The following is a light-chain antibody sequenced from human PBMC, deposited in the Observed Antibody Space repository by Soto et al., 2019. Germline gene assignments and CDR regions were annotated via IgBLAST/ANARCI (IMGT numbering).Light chain of an antibody. CDR1: QSVSSNY. CDR3: QQYATSPRT. J-gene: IGKJ1*01. Sequence: EIVLTQSPGTLSLSPVERATLSCRASQSVSSNYLAWYQQKPGQAPRLLIDGATSRATGIPDRFSGSGSGTDFILTISRLEPEDFAVYYCQQYATSPRTFGQGTKVEIK. CDR2: GAT. V-gene: IGKV3-20*01.